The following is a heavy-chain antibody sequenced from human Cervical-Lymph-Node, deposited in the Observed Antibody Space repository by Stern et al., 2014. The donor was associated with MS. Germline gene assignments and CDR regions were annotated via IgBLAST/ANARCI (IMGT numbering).Heavy chain of an antibody. CDR2: IWYDGSYE. CDR1: GFAFSSYG. Sequence: VHLVESGGGVVQPGRSLRLSCAASGFAFSSYGMHWVRQAPGKGLEWVAVIWYDGSYEYYAESVKGRFTISRDNSKNMFLLQMNSLRAEDTAVYYCARGPLDSHDGMEVWGQGTTVTVSS. J-gene: IGHJ6*02. CDR3: ARGPLDSHDGMEV. D-gene: IGHD2-21*01. V-gene: IGHV3-33*01.